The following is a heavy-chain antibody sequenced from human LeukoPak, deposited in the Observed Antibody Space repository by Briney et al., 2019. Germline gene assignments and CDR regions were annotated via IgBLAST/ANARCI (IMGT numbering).Heavy chain of an antibody. V-gene: IGHV3-21*01. D-gene: IGHD3-3*01. CDR1: GFTFSSYS. CDR2: ISSSSSYI. Sequence: PGGSLRLSCAASGFTFSSYSMNWVRQAPVKGLEWVSSISSSSSYIYYADSVKGRFTNSRDNAKNSLYLQMNSLRAEDTAVYYCARDHVKRDDFWSGYQSDAFDIWGQGTMVTVSS. J-gene: IGHJ3*02. CDR3: ARDHVKRDDFWSGYQSDAFDI.